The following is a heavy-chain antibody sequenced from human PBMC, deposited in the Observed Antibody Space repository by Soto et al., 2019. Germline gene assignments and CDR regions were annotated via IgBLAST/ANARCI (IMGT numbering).Heavy chain of an antibody. D-gene: IGHD6-6*01. V-gene: IGHV4-34*01. J-gene: IGHJ4*02. Sequence: SETLSLTCAVYGGSFSGYYWSWIRQPPGKGLEWIGEINHSGSTNYNPSLKSRVTISVDTSKNQFSLKLSSVTAADTAMYYCARHKSIASPFDYWGQGTLVTVSS. CDR1: GGSFSGYY. CDR3: ARHKSIASPFDY. CDR2: INHSGST.